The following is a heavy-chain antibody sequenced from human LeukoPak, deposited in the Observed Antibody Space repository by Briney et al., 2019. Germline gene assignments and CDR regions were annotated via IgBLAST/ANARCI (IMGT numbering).Heavy chain of an antibody. D-gene: IGHD3-3*01. CDR3: ARDKVYDFWSGYHNDAFDI. Sequence: PGGSLRLSCAASGFTFSSYSMNWVRQAPGKGLEWVSSISSSSSYIYYADSVKGRFTISRDNAKNSLYLQMNSLRAEDTAVYYCARDKVYDFWSGYHNDAFDIWGQGTMVTVSS. CDR2: ISSSSSYI. J-gene: IGHJ3*02. CDR1: GFTFSSYS. V-gene: IGHV3-21*01.